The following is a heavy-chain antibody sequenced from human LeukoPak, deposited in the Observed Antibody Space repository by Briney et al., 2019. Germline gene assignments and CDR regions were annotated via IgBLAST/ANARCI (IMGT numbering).Heavy chain of an antibody. J-gene: IGHJ3*02. CDR1: GYSISSGYY. V-gene: IGHV4-38-2*01. D-gene: IGHD3-22*01. CDR3: ARTMIVVVSSEFDI. CDR2: IYHSGST. Sequence: PSETLSLTCAVSGYSISSGYYWGWIRQPPGKGLEWIGSIYHSGSTYYNPSLKSRVTISVDTSKNQFSLKLSSVTAADTAVYYCARTMIVVVSSEFDIWGQGTMVTVSS.